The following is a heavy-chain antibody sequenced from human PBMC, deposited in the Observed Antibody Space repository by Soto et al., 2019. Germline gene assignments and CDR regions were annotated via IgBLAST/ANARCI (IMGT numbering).Heavy chain of an antibody. D-gene: IGHD3-3*01. J-gene: IGHJ4*02. Sequence: GGSLRLSCAASGFTFSNAWMNWVRQAPGKGLEWVGRIKSKTDGGTTDYAAPVKGRFTISRDDSKNTLYLQMNSLKTEDTAVYYCTTGGSITIFGVVNFEGYYFDYWGQGTLVTVSS. CDR1: GFTFSNAW. CDR3: TTGGSITIFGVVNFEGYYFDY. CDR2: IKSKTDGGTT. V-gene: IGHV3-15*07.